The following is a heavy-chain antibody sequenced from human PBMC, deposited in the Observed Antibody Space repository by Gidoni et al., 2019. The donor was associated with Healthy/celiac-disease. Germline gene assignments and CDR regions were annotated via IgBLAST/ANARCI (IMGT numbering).Heavy chain of an antibody. CDR1: GGSFSGYY. J-gene: IGHJ5*02. V-gene: IGHV4-34*01. CDR3: ARQTSSSTQFHNWFDP. CDR2: INHSGST. D-gene: IGHD6-13*01. Sequence: QVQLQQWGAGLLKPSETLSLTCAVYGGSFSGYYWSWIRQPPGKGLEWIGEINHSGSTNYNPSLKSRVTISVDTSKNQFSLKLSSVTAADTAVYYCARQTSSSTQFHNWFDPWGQGTLVTVSS.